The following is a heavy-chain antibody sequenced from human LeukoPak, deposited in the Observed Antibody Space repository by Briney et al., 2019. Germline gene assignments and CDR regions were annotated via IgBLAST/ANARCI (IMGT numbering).Heavy chain of an antibody. CDR3: ARVFGDHDGAHDAFDI. CDR1: GGSISSGGYS. D-gene: IGHD3-16*01. CDR2: IYHSGST. V-gene: IGHV4-30-2*01. J-gene: IGHJ3*02. Sequence: PSQTLSLTCAVSGGSISSGGYSWSWIRQPPGKGLEWIGYIYHSGSTYYNPSLKSRVTISVDRSKNQFSLKLSSVTAADTAVYYCARVFGDHDGAHDAFDIWGQGTMVTVSS.